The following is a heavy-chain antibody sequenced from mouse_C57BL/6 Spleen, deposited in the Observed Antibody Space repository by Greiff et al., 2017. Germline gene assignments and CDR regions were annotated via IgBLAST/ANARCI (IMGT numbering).Heavy chain of an antibody. CDR3: ASDGYGNYEVGAMDY. D-gene: IGHD2-10*02. Sequence: VQLQQSGAELARPGASVKLSCKASGYTFTSYGISWVKQRTGQGLEWIGEIYPRSGNTYYNGKFKGKAPLTADKSSSTAYMQLSSLTSEDSAVYFFASDGYGNYEVGAMDYWGQGTSVTVSS. J-gene: IGHJ4*01. V-gene: IGHV1-81*01. CDR2: IYPRSGNT. CDR1: GYTFTSYG.